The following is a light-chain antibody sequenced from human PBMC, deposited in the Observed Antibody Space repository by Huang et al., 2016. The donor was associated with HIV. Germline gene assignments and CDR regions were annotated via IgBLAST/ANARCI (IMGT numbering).Light chain of an antibody. J-gene: IGKJ1*01. Sequence: EIVMTQSPGTLSVSPGERATLSCRASQSVSSNLAWYQQKPGQAPRLLIYGASTRATGIRARFSGSGSGTEFTLTISSLQSEDFAVYYCQQYNNWPPWTFGQGTKVEIK. CDR2: GAS. V-gene: IGKV3-15*01. CDR1: QSVSSN. CDR3: QQYNNWPPWT.